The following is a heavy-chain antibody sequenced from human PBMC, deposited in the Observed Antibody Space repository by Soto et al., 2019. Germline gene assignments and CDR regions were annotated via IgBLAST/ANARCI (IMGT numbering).Heavy chain of an antibody. CDR3: AGDIRSGSYRFDY. CDR2: IFNSGST. Sequence: SETLSLTCTFSGGSITSYHWSLIRQSPEKGLEWIGYIFNSGSTAYNTYLKSRVTISADRSKNQFSLKLSSVTAADTAVYYCAGDIRSGSYRFDYWGQGTLVTVSS. J-gene: IGHJ4*02. CDR1: GGSITSYH. V-gene: IGHV4-59*08. D-gene: IGHD1-26*01.